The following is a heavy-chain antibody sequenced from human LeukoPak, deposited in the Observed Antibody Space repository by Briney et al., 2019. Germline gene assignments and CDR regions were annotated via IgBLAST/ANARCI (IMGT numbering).Heavy chain of an antibody. CDR2: ISYTWNT. CDR1: GGSISSGSYY. J-gene: IGHJ3*02. CDR3: ARDGGPFFGVVIGAFDI. D-gene: IGHD3-3*01. V-gene: IGHV4-30-4*01. Sequence: PSQTLSLTCTVSGGSISSGSYYWSWIGQPPEKGLEWIGYISYTWNTYYNPSLKSRFTISVDTSKNQFSLKLSSVTAADTAVYYCARDGGPFFGVVIGAFDIWGQGTMVTVSS.